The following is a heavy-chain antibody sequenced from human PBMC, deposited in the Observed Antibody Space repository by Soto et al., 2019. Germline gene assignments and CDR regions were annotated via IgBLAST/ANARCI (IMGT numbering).Heavy chain of an antibody. D-gene: IGHD2-21*02. CDR2: IWYDGSNK. J-gene: IGHJ4*02. CDR1: GFTFSSYG. CDR3: ARAQWAYCGGDCSSDY. V-gene: IGHV3-33*01. Sequence: QVQLVESGGGVVQPGRSLRLSCAASGFTFSSYGMHWVRQAPGKGLEWVAVIWYDGSNKYYADSVKGRFTISRDNSKNXLFMQMNSLRAEDTAVYYCARAQWAYCGGDCSSDYWGQGTLVTVSS.